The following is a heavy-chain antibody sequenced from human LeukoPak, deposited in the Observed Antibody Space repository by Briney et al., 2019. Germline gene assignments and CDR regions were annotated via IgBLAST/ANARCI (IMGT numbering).Heavy chain of an antibody. Sequence: GSLRLSCAASGFTFSSYAMHWVRQAPGKGLEYVSAISSNGGSTYYANSVKGRFTISRDNSKNTLYLQMGSLRAEDMAVYYCARDRRDIVASDAFDIWGQGAMVTVSS. V-gene: IGHV3-64*01. D-gene: IGHD5-12*01. J-gene: IGHJ3*02. CDR1: GFTFSSYA. CDR3: ARDRRDIVASDAFDI. CDR2: ISSNGGST.